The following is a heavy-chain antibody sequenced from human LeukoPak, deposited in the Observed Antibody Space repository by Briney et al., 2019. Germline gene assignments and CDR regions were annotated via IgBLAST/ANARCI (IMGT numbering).Heavy chain of an antibody. D-gene: IGHD4-17*01. CDR3: ARGGDDYGDYEWGA. J-gene: IGHJ4*02. CDR2: IKQDGSEK. Sequence: PGGSLRLSCAASGFTFSSYWMSWVRQAPGKGLEWVANIKQDGSEKYYVDSVKGRFTISRDNAKNSLYLLMNSLRAEDTAVYYCARGGDDYGDYEWGAWGQGTLVTVSS. V-gene: IGHV3-7*01. CDR1: GFTFSSYW.